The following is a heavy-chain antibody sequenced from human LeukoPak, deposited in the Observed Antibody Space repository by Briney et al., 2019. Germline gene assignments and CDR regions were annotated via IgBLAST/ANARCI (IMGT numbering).Heavy chain of an antibody. J-gene: IGHJ6*04. V-gene: IGHV4-38-2*02. CDR1: GGSISSYY. CDR2: IYHSGST. Sequence: ETLSLXCTVSGGSISSYYWGWIRQPPGKGLEWIGSIYHSGSTYYNPSLKSRVTISVETSKKQLSLKLSSVNAADTAVYYCAVQVXXGWYVWGKGTTVTISS. CDR3: AVQVXXGWYV. D-gene: IGHD6-19*01.